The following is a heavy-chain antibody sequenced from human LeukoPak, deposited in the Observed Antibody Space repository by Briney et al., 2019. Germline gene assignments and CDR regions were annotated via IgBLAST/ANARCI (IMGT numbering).Heavy chain of an antibody. CDR2: INPNSGVT. V-gene: IGHV1-2*02. D-gene: IGHD6-19*01. J-gene: IGHJ4*02. CDR3: ARRQQGLEAFDY. CDR1: GYTFTGYY. Sequence: GASVKVSCKASGYTFTGYYIHWVRQAPGQGLEWMGWINPNSGVTHYPQKFQGRVTMTRDTSIRTAYMEVSSLRSDDTAVYYCARRQQGLEAFDYLGPGNLVTGSS.